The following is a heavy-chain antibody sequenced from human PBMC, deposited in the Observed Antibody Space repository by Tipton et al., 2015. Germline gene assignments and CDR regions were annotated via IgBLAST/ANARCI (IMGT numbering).Heavy chain of an antibody. CDR1: GFTFSLYD. Sequence: SLRLSCAASGFTFSLYDMTWVRQAPGKGLECVSSISGSDGNTYYADSVKGRLTISRDNSKNTVYLQMNSLRAEDTAVYYCAKDRLYCSSTNCNYSYYGMDVWGQGTTVTVSS. D-gene: IGHD2-2*01. CDR2: ISGSDGNT. J-gene: IGHJ6*02. V-gene: IGHV3-23*01. CDR3: AKDRLYCSSTNCNYSYYGMDV.